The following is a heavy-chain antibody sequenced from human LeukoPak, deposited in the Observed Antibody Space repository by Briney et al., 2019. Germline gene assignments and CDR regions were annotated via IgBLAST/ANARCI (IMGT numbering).Heavy chain of an antibody. CDR3: TKSYIYGFDY. Sequence: GGSLRLSCAASGFTFSNYGMHWVRQAPGKGLEWVAFIHYDGSDKYYADSVKGRLTISRDNSKNTLHLQRNSLSPEDMAVYYCTKSYIYGFDYWGQGTLVTVSS. CDR2: IHYDGSDK. CDR1: GFTFSNYG. D-gene: IGHD5-18*01. J-gene: IGHJ4*02. V-gene: IGHV3-30*02.